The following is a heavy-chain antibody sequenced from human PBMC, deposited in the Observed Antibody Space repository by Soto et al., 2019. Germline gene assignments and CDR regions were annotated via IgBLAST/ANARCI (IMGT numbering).Heavy chain of an antibody. V-gene: IGHV4-59*08. D-gene: IGHD6-13*01. CDR3: ARQRLAAAGTLGYYYYYYMDV. Sequence: PSETLSRTCTVSGGSISSYYWSWIRQPPGKGLEWIGYIYYSGSTNYNPSLKSRVTISVDTSKNQFSLKLSSVTAADTAVYYCARQRLAAAGTLGYYYYYYMDVWGKGTTVTVSS. J-gene: IGHJ6*03. CDR2: IYYSGST. CDR1: GGSISSYY.